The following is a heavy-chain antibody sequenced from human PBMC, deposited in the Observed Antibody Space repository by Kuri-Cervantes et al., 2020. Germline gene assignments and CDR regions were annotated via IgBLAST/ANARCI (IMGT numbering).Heavy chain of an antibody. J-gene: IGHJ4*02. CDR2: IYYSGST. V-gene: IGHV4-39*01. D-gene: IGHD3-10*01. CDR1: GGSISSSSNY. CDR3: ARGAGSFDY. Sequence: SETLSLTCTVSGGSISSSSNYWGWIRQPPGKGLEWIGSIYYSGSTYYNPSLKSRVTISVDTSKNQFSLKLSSVTAADTAVYYCARGAGSFDYWGQGTLVTVSS.